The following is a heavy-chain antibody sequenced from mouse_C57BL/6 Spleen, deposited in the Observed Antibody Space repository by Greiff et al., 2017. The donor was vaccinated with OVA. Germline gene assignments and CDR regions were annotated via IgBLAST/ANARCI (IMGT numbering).Heavy chain of an antibody. V-gene: IGHV1-52*01. CDR1: GYTFTSYW. CDR3: ASGDYGSSVDY. J-gene: IGHJ2*01. Sequence: QVQLKQPGAELVRPGSSVKLSCKASGYTFTSYWMHWVKQRPIQGLEWIGNIDPSDSETHYNQKFKDKATLTVDKSSSTAYMQLSSLTAEDSAVYYCASGDYGSSVDYWGQGTTLTVSS. D-gene: IGHD1-1*01. CDR2: IDPSDSET.